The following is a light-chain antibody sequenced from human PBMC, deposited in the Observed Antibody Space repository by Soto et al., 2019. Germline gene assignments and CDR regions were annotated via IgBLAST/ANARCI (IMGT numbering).Light chain of an antibody. CDR3: GTWDSSLNGGV. V-gene: IGLV1-51*02. J-gene: IGLJ3*02. Sequence: QSVLTQPPSVSAAPGQKVTISCSGSSSNIGNNYVSWYQQLPGTAPKLLIYEDNKRPSGIPDRFSGSKSGTSGTLGITGLQTGDEADYYCGTWDSSLNGGVFGGGTKLTVL. CDR2: EDN. CDR1: SSNIGNNY.